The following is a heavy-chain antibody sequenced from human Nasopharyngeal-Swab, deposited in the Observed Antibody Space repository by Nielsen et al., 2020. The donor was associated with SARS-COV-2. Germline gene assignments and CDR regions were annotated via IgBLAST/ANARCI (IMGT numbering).Heavy chain of an antibody. D-gene: IGHD6-13*01. Sequence: GSLKISCAASGFTFSSYAMHWVRQAPGKGLEWVAVISYDGSNKYYADSVKGRFTISRDNSKNTLYLQMNSLRAEDTAIYYCARGRQWAAAGDDALDIWGQGTMVTVSS. CDR3: ARGRQWAAAGDDALDI. J-gene: IGHJ3*02. CDR2: ISYDGSNK. CDR1: GFTFSSYA. V-gene: IGHV3-30*14.